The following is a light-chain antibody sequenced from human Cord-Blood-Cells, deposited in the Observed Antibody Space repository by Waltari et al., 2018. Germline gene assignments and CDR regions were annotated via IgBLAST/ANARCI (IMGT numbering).Light chain of an antibody. J-gene: IGKJ2*01. CDR1: QSVSSSY. Sequence: EIVLTQSPGTLSLSPGERATLSCRASQSVSSSYLAWYQQKPGTAPRLLIYGASSRATGIPDRFSGSGSGTDFTLTISRLEPEDFAVYYCQQYGSSPRTFGQGTKLEIK. CDR2: GAS. CDR3: QQYGSSPRT. V-gene: IGKV3-20*01.